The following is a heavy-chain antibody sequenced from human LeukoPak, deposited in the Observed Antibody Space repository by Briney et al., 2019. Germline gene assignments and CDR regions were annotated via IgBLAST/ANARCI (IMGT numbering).Heavy chain of an antibody. CDR3: ARDTGYCSGGSCYSDFDY. Sequence: ASVKVSCKASGYTFTGYYMHWVRQAPGQGLEWMGWINPNSGGTNYAQKFQGRVTMTRDTSISTAYMELSRLRSDDTAVYYCARDTGYCSGGSCYSDFDYWGQGTLVTVSS. J-gene: IGHJ4*02. CDR1: GYTFTGYY. V-gene: IGHV1-2*02. CDR2: INPNSGGT. D-gene: IGHD2-15*01.